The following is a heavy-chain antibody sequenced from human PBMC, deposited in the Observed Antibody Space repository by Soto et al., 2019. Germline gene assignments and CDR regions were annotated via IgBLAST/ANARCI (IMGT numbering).Heavy chain of an antibody. CDR3: ARTGPSYYYHNSGSPGDY. Sequence: SETLSLTCTVSGASIGSGDFYWSWIRQSPGKGLEWLGYIYYNELSSSESTHYNSSLKSRVSISVDTSKNQFSLTLRSMTAADTAVYYCARTGPSYYYHNSGSPGDYWGQGTLVTVS. V-gene: IGHV4-30-4*08. D-gene: IGHD3-22*01. CDR2: IYYNELSSSEST. CDR1: GASIGSGDFY. J-gene: IGHJ4*02.